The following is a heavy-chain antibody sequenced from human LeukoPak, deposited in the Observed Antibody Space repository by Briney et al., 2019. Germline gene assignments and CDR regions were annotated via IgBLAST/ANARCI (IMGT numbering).Heavy chain of an antibody. CDR1: GFTFSTYW. CDR3: ARGYFVRNDY. D-gene: IGHD3-10*02. V-gene: IGHV3-20*04. J-gene: IGHJ4*02. CDR2: LNWNGGST. Sequence: GGSLRLSCAASGFTFSTYWMSWVRQAPGKGLEWVSGLNWNGGSTGYADSLKGRFTISRDNAKNSLYLQMNSLRAEDTALYYCARGYFVRNDYWGQGTLVTVSS.